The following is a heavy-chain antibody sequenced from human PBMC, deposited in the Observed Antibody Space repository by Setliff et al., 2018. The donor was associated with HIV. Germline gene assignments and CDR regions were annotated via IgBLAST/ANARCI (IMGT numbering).Heavy chain of an antibody. V-gene: IGHV3-30*18. J-gene: IGHJ4*02. Sequence: LRLSCAASGFTFSNCAMSWVRQAPGKGLEWVAGLSYEGSYKYYAVSVKGRCTISRDTSRNTLYLQMNSLRAEDTAVYYCVKDSLGAMVPYYFQSWGQGTLVTVSS. CDR2: LSYEGSYK. CDR3: VKDSLGAMVPYYFQS. D-gene: IGHD5-18*01. CDR1: GFTFSNCA.